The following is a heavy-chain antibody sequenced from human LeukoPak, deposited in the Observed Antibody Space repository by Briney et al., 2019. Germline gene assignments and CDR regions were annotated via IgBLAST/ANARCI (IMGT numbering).Heavy chain of an antibody. CDR3: ARYSSGWYMMDV. J-gene: IGHJ6*04. Sequence: GGPLSLSCAASGFPFSNYWMHWVRQAPGKGLVWVSRINSDGSSTTYADSVKGRFTISRDNAKNTLHLQMNSLRAEDTAVYYCARYSSGWYMMDVWGKGTTVTVSS. CDR2: INSDGSST. V-gene: IGHV3-74*01. D-gene: IGHD6-19*01. CDR1: GFPFSNYW.